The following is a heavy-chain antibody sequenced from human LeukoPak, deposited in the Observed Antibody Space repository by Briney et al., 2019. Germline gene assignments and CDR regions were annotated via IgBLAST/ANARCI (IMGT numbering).Heavy chain of an antibody. CDR2: IIPMFGTT. J-gene: IGHJ4*02. CDR1: GGTFSSYG. V-gene: IGHV1-69*01. CDR3: ARAPDSGTYPYYFDY. Sequence: EASVKVSCQASGGTFSSYGISWVRQAPGQGLECMGGIIPMFGTTTYAQRFQDRVTITADESTGTAYMELSSLRSEDTAVYYCARAPDSGTYPYYFDYWGQGTLVTVSS. D-gene: IGHD1-26*01.